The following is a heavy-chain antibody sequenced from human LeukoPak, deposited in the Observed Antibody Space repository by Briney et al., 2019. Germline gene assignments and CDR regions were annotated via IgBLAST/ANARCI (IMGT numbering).Heavy chain of an antibody. CDR1: GGPLSSYY. V-gene: IGHV4-59*01. CDR2: IYYSGST. Sequence: PSETLSLTCTVSGGPLSSYYWIWIRQPPGKGLEWIGYIYYSGSTNYNPSLTSRVTISVDTSKNQFSLKLSSVTAADTAVYYCARERWNDGTNDYWGQGTLVTVSS. D-gene: IGHD1-1*01. CDR3: ARERWNDGTNDY. J-gene: IGHJ4*02.